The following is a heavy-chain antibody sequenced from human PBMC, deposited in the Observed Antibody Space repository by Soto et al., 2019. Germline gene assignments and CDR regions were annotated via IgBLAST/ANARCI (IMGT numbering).Heavy chain of an antibody. CDR3: ARDRAKWKDYYYYGMDV. CDR1: GGSIRSGDDF. V-gene: IGHV4-30-4*01. D-gene: IGHD1-20*01. Sequence: SETLSLTCTVSGGSIRSGDDFWTWIRQPPGKGLEWIGYIYYSGSTYYNPSLKSRLTMSVDTSKNQFSLKLSSVTAADTAVYYCARDRAKWKDYYYYGMDVWGQGTTVTVSS. J-gene: IGHJ6*02. CDR2: IYYSGST.